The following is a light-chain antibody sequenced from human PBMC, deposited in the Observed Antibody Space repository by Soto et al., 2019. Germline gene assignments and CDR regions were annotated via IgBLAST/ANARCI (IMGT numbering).Light chain of an antibody. CDR1: QNIISN. CDR2: GAF. J-gene: IGKJ5*01. V-gene: IGKV3-15*01. CDR3: QQYNNWPIT. Sequence: EIVMTQSPATLSVSPGERATXXXXASQNIISNLAWYQQKPGQSPRLLIYGAFTRATGIPARFSGSGSGTEFTLTISSLQSEDFEVYYCQQYNNWPITFGQGTRLEIK.